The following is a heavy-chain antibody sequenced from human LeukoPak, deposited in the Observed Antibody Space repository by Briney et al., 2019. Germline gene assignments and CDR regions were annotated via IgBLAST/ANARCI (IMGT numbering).Heavy chain of an antibody. CDR2: ISYDGSNK. Sequence: PGRSLRLSCAASGFTFSSYAMHWVRQAPGKGLEWVAVISYDGSNKYYADSVKGRFTISRDNSKNTLYLQMNILRAEDTAVYYCAKNGGYDTFYFHYWGQGTLVTVSS. D-gene: IGHD5-12*01. V-gene: IGHV3-30*18. J-gene: IGHJ4*02. CDR3: AKNGGYDTFYFHY. CDR1: GFTFSSYA.